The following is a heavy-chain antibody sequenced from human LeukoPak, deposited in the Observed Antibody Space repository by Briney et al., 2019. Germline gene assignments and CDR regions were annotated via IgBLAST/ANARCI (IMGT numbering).Heavy chain of an antibody. CDR1: GGSISSSSYY. CDR2: IYYSGNT. D-gene: IGHD6-13*01. CDR3: ASFPYGSSWYGKGYFQH. J-gene: IGHJ1*01. V-gene: IGHV4-39*01. Sequence: KPSETLSLTCTVSGGSISSSSYYWGWIRQPPGKGLEWIGSIYYSGNTYYNPSLKSRVTISVDTSKNQFSLKLSSVTAADTAVYYCASFPYGSSWYGKGYFQHWGQGTLVTVSS.